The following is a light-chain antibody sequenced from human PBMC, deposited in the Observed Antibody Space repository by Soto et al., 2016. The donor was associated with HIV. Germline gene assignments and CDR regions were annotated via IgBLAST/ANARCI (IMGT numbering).Light chain of an antibody. CDR3: QTWDSSTAV. CDR2: QDT. CDR1: KLEDKY. J-gene: IGLJ2*01. V-gene: IGLV3-1*01. Sequence: SYELTQPPSVSVSPGRTASITCSGDKLEDKYVCWYQQKAGQSPVLVIYQDTQRPSGIPERFSGSNSGDIATLTISGTQAMDEADYYCQTWDSSTAVFGGGTELSVL.